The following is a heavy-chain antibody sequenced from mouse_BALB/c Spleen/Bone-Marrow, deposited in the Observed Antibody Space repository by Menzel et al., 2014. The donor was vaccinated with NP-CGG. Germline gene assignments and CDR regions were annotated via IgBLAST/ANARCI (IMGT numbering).Heavy chain of an antibody. J-gene: IGHJ4*01. Sequence: VQLQQSGPELVKPGASMKISCEASGYSFTGYTMNWVKQSHGKNLEWIGLINPYDGGTSYNQKFKGKATLTVDKSSSTAYMELLSLTSEDSAVYYCARHGYGNYVAMDYWGQGTSVTVSS. D-gene: IGHD2-10*02. CDR1: GYSFTGYT. CDR3: ARHGYGNYVAMDY. V-gene: IGHV1-18*01. CDR2: INPYDGGT.